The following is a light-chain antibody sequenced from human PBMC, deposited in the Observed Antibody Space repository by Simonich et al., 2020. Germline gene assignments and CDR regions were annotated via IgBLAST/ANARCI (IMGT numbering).Light chain of an antibody. CDR2: YVT. V-gene: IGLV2-14*01. CDR3: SSYTSSSTVV. J-gene: IGLJ2*01. Sequence: QSALTPPASVSGSPGQSITISCTGTSSDVWGYNYVSWYQQQPGKAPKLMIYYVTKRPSGVSNRFAGSKSGNTASLTISGLQAEDEADYYCSSYTSSSTVVFGGGTKLTVL. CDR1: SSDVWGYNY.